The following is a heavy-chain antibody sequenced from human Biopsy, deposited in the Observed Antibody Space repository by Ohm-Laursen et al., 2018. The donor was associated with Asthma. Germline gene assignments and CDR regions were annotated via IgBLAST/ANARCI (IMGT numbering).Heavy chain of an antibody. J-gene: IGHJ6*02. CDR1: AGMFGNYA. D-gene: IGHD3-3*02. Sequence: GATVNLSCHASAGMFGNYAISSARHPPGLGLEWMGGISPIFGSSHYAQRFQCRVTITADIFPRTVYMELSGLRFDHTAIYYCARPSPNRDILYYYYHMDVWGQGTTVIVSS. CDR3: ARPSPNRDILYYYYHMDV. V-gene: IGHV1-69*06. CDR2: ISPIFGSS.